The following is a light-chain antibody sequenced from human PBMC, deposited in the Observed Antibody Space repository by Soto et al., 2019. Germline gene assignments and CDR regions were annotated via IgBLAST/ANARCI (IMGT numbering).Light chain of an antibody. CDR2: GAS. Sequence: EIVLTQSPGTLSLSPGERATLSCRASHSVSSSYLAWYQQKPGQAPRLLIYGASSRATGIPDRFSGSGSGTDFTLTNSRLEPEDFAVYYCQQYVSSHPYTFGQWTKLEIK. V-gene: IGKV3-20*01. CDR1: HSVSSSY. J-gene: IGKJ2*01. CDR3: QQYVSSHPYT.